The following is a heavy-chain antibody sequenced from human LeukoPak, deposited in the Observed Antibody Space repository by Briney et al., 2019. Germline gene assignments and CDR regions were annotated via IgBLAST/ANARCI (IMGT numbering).Heavy chain of an antibody. D-gene: IGHD2-21*02. CDR2: ISGSGGST. Sequence: PGGSLRLSCAASGFTFSSYAMSWVRQAPGKGLEWVSAISGSGGSTYYADSVKGRFTISRDNSKNTLYLQMNSLRAEDTAVYYCAKMDLIVVVTAIHYWGQGTLVTVSS. J-gene: IGHJ4*02. CDR3: AKMDLIVVVTAIHY. V-gene: IGHV3-23*01. CDR1: GFTFSSYA.